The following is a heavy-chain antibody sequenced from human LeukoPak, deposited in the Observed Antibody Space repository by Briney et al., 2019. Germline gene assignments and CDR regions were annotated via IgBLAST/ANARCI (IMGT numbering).Heavy chain of an antibody. CDR2: SRDKANSYST. V-gene: IGHV3-72*01. CDR3: VNRGYPAAFDI. CDR1: EFTFSDYY. Sequence: PGGSLRLSCAASEFTFSDYYMDWVRQAPGKGLEWVGRSRDKANSYSTEYAASVEGRFTVSRDDSKNLFYLQMNSLRTEDTAVYYCVNRGYPAAFDIWGQGTVVTVSS. D-gene: IGHD5-18*01. J-gene: IGHJ3*02.